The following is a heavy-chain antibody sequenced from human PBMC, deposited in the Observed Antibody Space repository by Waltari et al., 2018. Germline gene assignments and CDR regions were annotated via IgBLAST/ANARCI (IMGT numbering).Heavy chain of an antibody. CDR1: GYTFTSYD. J-gene: IGHJ4*02. CDR3: ATDRFLDHTTLDY. CDR2: MNPNSGNT. Sequence: QVQLVQSGAEVKKHGASVKVSCKASGYTFTSYDINWVRQATGQGLEWMGWMNPNSGNTGYAQKFQGRGTITADTSTDTAYMELSSLRSEDTAVYYCATDRFLDHTTLDYWGQGTLVTVSS. D-gene: IGHD3-3*01. V-gene: IGHV1-8*01.